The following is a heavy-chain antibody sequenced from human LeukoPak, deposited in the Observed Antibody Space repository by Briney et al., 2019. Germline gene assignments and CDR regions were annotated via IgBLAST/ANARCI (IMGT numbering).Heavy chain of an antibody. V-gene: IGHV1-3*01. CDR3: ARDQGGLAGGFDY. D-gene: IGHD3-10*01. CDR1: GYTFTSYA. J-gene: IGHJ4*02. CDR2: INAGNGNT. Sequence: ASVKVSCKASGYTFTSYAMHWVRQAPGQRLERMGWINAGNGNTKYSQKFQGRVTITRDTSASTAYMELSSLRSEDTAVYYCARDQGGLAGGFDYWGQGTLVTVSS.